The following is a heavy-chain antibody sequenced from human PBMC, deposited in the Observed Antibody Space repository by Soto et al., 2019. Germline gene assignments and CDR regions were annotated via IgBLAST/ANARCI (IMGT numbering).Heavy chain of an antibody. CDR3: ARYYDILTGTNWFDP. J-gene: IGHJ5*02. CDR1: GGSISSSSCY. V-gene: IGHV4-39*01. D-gene: IGHD3-9*01. Sequence: ETLSLTCTVSGGSISSSSCYWGWIRQPPGKGLQWIGSIYYSGSTYYSPSLTSRVTISVDTSKNQFSLNLNSVTAADTAVYYCARYYDILTGTNWFDPWGQGTLVTVSS. CDR2: IYYSGST.